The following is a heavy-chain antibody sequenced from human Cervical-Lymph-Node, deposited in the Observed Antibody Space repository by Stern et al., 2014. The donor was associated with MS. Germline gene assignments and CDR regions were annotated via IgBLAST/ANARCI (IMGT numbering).Heavy chain of an antibody. J-gene: IGHJ4*02. CDR2: GSYHGSDQ. V-gene: IGHV3-30*14. CDR3: ARSRGTGPFDY. Sequence: VRLVESGGGVVPPGQSLRLSCAASGFTFTNYAIHWVRQAPGKGLEWVAVGSYHGSDQWYADSVKGRITVSRDSAQNSAFLQINGLREEDTSVFYCARSRGTGPFDYWGQGTLVTVSS. D-gene: IGHD1-1*01. CDR1: GFTFTNYA.